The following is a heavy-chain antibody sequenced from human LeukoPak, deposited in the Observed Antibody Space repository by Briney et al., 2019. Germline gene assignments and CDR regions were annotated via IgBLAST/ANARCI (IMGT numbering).Heavy chain of an antibody. CDR1: GFTLSSNY. D-gene: IGHD5/OR15-5a*01. V-gene: IGHV3-53*01. CDR2: IYISGST. Sequence: GGSLRLSCAASGFTLSSNYMNWVRQAPGKGLEWVSVIYISGSTYYADSVKGRFTISRDNSKNTLYLQMNSPRAEDTAVYYCAREVASTYNWFDPWGQGTLVTVSS. CDR3: AREVASTYNWFDP. J-gene: IGHJ5*02.